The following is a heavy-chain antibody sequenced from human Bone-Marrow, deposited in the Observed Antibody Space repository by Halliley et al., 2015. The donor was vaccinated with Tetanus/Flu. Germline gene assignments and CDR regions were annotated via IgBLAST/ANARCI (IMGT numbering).Heavy chain of an antibody. J-gene: IGHJ4*02. CDR2: GTT. Sequence: GTTNYNPSLKARVTISIDTSKRHFSLNLNSVTAADSAVYYCVRESTDPFFPRRRFDFWGPGALVTVSS. V-gene: IGHV4-61*02. CDR3: VRESTDPFFPRRRFDF. D-gene: IGHD2-2*01.